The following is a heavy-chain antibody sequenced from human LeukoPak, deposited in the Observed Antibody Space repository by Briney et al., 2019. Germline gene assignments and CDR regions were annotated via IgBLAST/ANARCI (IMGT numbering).Heavy chain of an antibody. D-gene: IGHD3-9*01. CDR3: AKDSQAGLTDNYGVDV. Sequence: GGSLRLSCAASGFTFDDYATHWVRQAPGKGLEWVSGISWNSGSIGYADSVKGRFTISRDNAKNSLYLQMNSLRAEDTALYYCAKDSQAGLTDNYGVDVWGQGTTVTVSS. V-gene: IGHV3-9*01. CDR2: ISWNSGSI. CDR1: GFTFDDYA. J-gene: IGHJ6*02.